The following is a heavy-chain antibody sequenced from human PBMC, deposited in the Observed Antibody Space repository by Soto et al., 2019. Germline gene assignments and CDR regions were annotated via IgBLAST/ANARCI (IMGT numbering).Heavy chain of an antibody. J-gene: IGHJ5*02. CDR1: VFTFSSYW. V-gene: IGHV3-7*03. CDR3: ASQEYASGPLIAP. Sequence: GGSLRLSCAASVFTFSSYWMSWVRHSPGKGLEWVANIKQDGSDKYYVDSVKGRFTISRDIAKNSLYLQMNSLRAEDTAVYYCASQEYASGPLIAPGGQGTLVPVS. D-gene: IGHD3-10*01. CDR2: IKQDGSDK.